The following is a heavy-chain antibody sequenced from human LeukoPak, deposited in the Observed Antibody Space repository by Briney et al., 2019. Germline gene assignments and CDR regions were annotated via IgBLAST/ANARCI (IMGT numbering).Heavy chain of an antibody. D-gene: IGHD5-24*01. Sequence: GGSLRLSCAASGFTFSSYAMSWARQAPGKGLEWVSAITNSGGSTYYADSVKGRFTISRDNAKNSLYLQMSSLRAEDTAIYYCATDRGWLQFDYWGQGTLVTVPS. CDR2: ITNSGGST. V-gene: IGHV3-23*01. CDR3: ATDRGWLQFDY. J-gene: IGHJ4*02. CDR1: GFTFSSYA.